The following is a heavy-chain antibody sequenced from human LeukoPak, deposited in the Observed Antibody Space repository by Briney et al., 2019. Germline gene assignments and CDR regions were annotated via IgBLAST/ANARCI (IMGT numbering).Heavy chain of an antibody. J-gene: IGHJ6*02. CDR1: GFTFSSYW. Sequence: GGSLRLSCAASGFTFSSYWMTWVRQAPGKGLEWVSGINWNGGSTGYADSVKGRFTISRDNAKNSLYLQMNSLRAEDTALYHCARAAYYYGSGRGAYGMDVWGQGTTVTVSS. CDR3: ARAAYYYGSGRGAYGMDV. D-gene: IGHD3-10*01. CDR2: INWNGGST. V-gene: IGHV3-20*01.